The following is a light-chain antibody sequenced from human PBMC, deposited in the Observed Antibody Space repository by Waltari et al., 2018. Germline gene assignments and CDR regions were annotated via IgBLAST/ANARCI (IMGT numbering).Light chain of an antibody. CDR1: KLGDKY. CDR3: QAWDSNTVI. V-gene: IGLV3-1*01. Sequence: SYELTPPPSVSVSPGQTASITLSGAKLGDKYASWYQQKPGQSPVMVIYHDNMRPSGIPERFSGSNSGNTATLAISGTQAMDEADYYCQAWDSNTVIFGGGTKLTVL. J-gene: IGLJ2*01. CDR2: HDN.